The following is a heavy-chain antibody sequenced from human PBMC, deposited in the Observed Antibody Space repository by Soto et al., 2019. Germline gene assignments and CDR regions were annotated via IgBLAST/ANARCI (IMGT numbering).Heavy chain of an antibody. CDR3: AREYCTNGVCYGQTFDY. CDR1: GGTFSSYA. J-gene: IGHJ4*02. CDR2: IIPIFGTA. Sequence: ASVKVSCKASGGTFSSYAISWVRQAPGQGLEWMGGIIPIFGTANYAQKFQGRVTITADESTSTAYMELSSLRSEDTAVYYCAREYCTNGVCYGQTFDYWGQGTLVTVSS. V-gene: IGHV1-69*13. D-gene: IGHD2-8*01.